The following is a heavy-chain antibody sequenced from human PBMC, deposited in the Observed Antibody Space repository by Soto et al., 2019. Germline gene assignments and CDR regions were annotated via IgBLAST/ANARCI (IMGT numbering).Heavy chain of an antibody. D-gene: IGHD3-16*02. CDR3: ARWAPPYVWGELSFDY. V-gene: IGHV1-18*01. CDR1: GYTFTSYG. CDR2: ISAYNGNT. J-gene: IGHJ4*02. Sequence: ASVKVSCKASGYTFTSYGISWVRQAPGQGLEWMGWISAYNGNTNYAQKLQGRVTMTTDTSTSTAYMELRSLRSDDTAVYYCARWAPPYVWGELSFDYRGKGTLGTASS.